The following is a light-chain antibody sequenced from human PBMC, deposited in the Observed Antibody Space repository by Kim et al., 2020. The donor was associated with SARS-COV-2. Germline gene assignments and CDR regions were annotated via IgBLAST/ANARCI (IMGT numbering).Light chain of an antibody. J-gene: IGKJ2*01. V-gene: IGKV1-39*01. Sequence: DIQLTQSPSSLSASVGDRVTITCRASQYVSSSLNWYRQKPGKAPRLLIYDASSLQTGVPPRLSGSGSGTYFTLTISSLQPDDFATYFCQQSHDFPYTFGQGTKLVIK. CDR1: QYVSSS. CDR3: QQSHDFPYT. CDR2: DAS.